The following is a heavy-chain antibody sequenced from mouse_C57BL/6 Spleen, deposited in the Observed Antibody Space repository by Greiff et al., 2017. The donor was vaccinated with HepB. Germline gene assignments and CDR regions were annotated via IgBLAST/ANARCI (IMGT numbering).Heavy chain of an antibody. CDR1: GYTFTSYW. V-gene: IGHV14-2*01. Sequence: EVQLQQPGAELVKPGASVKLSCKASGYTFTSYWMHWVKQRPGRGLEWIGRIDPEDGETKYAPKFQGKATITADTSSNTAYLQLSSLTSEDTAVYYCAPIPFAYWGQGTLVTVSA. CDR2: IDPEDGET. J-gene: IGHJ3*01. D-gene: IGHD2-12*01. CDR3: APIPFAY.